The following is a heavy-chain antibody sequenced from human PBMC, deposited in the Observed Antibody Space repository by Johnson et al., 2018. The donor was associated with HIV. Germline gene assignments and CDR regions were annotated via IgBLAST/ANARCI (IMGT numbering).Heavy chain of an antibody. V-gene: IGHV3-30*03. D-gene: IGHD1-1*01. CDR1: GFSFSNYA. Sequence: VQLVESGGGVVQPGRSLRLSCAASGFSFSNYAMDWVRQAPGKGLEWVAVISSDGSNKYYADSVKGRFTISRDNSKNTLYLQMNSLRAEDTAVYYCASNFRFGIWGQGTMVTVSS. CDR2: ISSDGSNK. J-gene: IGHJ3*02. CDR3: ASNFRFGI.